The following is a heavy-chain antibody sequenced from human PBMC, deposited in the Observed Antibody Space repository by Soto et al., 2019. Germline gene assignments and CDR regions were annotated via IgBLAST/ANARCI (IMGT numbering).Heavy chain of an antibody. CDR1: GGSFSGYY. CDR3: AKGRKRGYGWGDYYYYGMDV. Sequence: NPSETLSLTCAVYGGSFSGYYWSWIRQPPGKGLEWSGEINHSGSTNYNPSLKSRVTISVDTSKNQFSLKLSSVTAADTAVYYCAKGRKRGYGWGDYYYYGMDVWGQGTTVTVSS. J-gene: IGHJ6*02. D-gene: IGHD5-12*01. V-gene: IGHV4-34*01. CDR2: INHSGST.